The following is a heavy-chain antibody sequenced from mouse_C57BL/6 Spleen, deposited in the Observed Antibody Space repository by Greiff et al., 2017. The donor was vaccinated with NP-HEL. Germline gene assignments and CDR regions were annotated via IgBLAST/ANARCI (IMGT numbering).Heavy chain of an antibody. J-gene: IGHJ4*01. CDR3: AKNEDYYGSRGNAMDY. Sequence: QVQLKQSGPGLVQPSQSLSITCTVSGFSLTSYGVHWVRQSPGKGLEWLGVIWRGGSTDYNAAFMSRLSITKDNSKSQVFFKMNSLQADDTAIYYCAKNEDYYGSRGNAMDYWGQGTSVTVSS. CDR1: GFSLTSYG. D-gene: IGHD1-1*01. V-gene: IGHV2-5*01. CDR2: IWRGGST.